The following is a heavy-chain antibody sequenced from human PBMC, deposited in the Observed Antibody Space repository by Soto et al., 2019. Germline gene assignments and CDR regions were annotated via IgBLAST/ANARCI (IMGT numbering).Heavy chain of an antibody. Sequence: GGSLRLSCAASGFTFSSYGMHWVRQAPGKGLEWVAVIWYDGSNKYYADSVKGRFTISRDNSKNTLYLQMNSLRAEDTAVYYCARDLSGDIVATITGAFDIWGQGTMVTVSS. J-gene: IGHJ3*02. V-gene: IGHV3-33*01. CDR1: GFTFSSYG. CDR3: ARDLSGDIVATITGAFDI. D-gene: IGHD5-12*01. CDR2: IWYDGSNK.